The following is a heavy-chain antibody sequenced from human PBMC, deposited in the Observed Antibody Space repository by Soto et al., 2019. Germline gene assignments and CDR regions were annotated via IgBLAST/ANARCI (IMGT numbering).Heavy chain of an antibody. V-gene: IGHV4-34*01. J-gene: IGHJ4*02. CDR3: ARVSSGVGPDS. CDR1: GGSLSGFY. D-gene: IGHD1-26*01. CDR2: INHSGGT. Sequence: QVQLQQRGAGLLKPSETLSLTCVVYGGSLSGFYWSWIRQPPGKGLEWIGEINHSGGTNYNPSLNNRVTISIDTSKNQFSLTLSSVTAADTALYYCARVSSGVGPDSWGQGNLVTVSS.